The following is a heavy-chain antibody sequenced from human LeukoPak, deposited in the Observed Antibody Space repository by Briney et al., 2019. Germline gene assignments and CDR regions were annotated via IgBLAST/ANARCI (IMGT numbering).Heavy chain of an antibody. V-gene: IGHV1-18*01. J-gene: IGHJ4*02. CDR3: ARDRCSGGNCAFDS. Sequence: ASVKVSCKTSGYSFTTYSINWVRQAPGQGLEWMGRVSTYNGNTKTAQKFQGRVTMTTDTSTSTCYMELASLSSDDTASYYCARDRCSGGNCAFDSWGQGTLVTVSS. CDR2: VSTYNGNT. D-gene: IGHD2-15*01. CDR1: GYSFTTYS.